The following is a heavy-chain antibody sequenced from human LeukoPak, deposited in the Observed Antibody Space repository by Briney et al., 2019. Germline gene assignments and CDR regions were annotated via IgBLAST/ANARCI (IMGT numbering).Heavy chain of an antibody. CDR1: GYSISSGYY. Sequence: SETLSLTCIVSGYSISSGYYSGWIRQPPGKGLGWIGNIYHSGITYYNLYNPSLKSRVIISVDTSKNHFSLKLSSVTAADTAVYFCATLLSSSYYFDYWGQGTLVTVSS. J-gene: IGHJ4*02. V-gene: IGHV4-38-2*02. D-gene: IGHD3-10*02. CDR2: IYHSGIT. CDR3: ATLLSSSYYFDY.